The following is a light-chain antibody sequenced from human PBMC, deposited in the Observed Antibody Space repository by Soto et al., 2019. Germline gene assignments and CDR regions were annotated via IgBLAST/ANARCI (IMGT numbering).Light chain of an antibody. CDR2: DAS. V-gene: IGKV3-11*01. J-gene: IGKJ5*01. CDR1: QSVSNS. Sequence: EIVLTQSPATLSLSPGERATLSCRASQSVSNSLAWFQQKPGQAPRLLIYDASNRATVIPARFSGSGSGTDFTLTISSLEPEDFAGYYCQQRSDWITFGQGTRLEIK. CDR3: QQRSDWIT.